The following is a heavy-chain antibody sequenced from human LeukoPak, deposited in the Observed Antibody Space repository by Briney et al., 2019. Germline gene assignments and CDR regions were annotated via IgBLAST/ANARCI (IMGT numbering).Heavy chain of an antibody. CDR3: ARQEGSSSWQGSFDY. J-gene: IGHJ4*02. V-gene: IGHV5-51*01. CDR2: IYPGDSDT. D-gene: IGHD6-13*01. Sequence: GESLKISCKGSGYSFTSYWIGWVRQMPGKGLEWMGIIYPGDSDTRYSPSFQGQVTISADKSISTAYLQWSSLKASDTAMYYCARQEGSSSWQGSFDYWGQGTLVTVSS. CDR1: GYSFTSYW.